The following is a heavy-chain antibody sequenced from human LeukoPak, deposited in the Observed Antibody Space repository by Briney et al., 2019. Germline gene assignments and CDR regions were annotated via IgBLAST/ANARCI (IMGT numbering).Heavy chain of an antibody. V-gene: IGHV3-66*01. CDR1: GFTVSSNY. CDR2: IYSGGST. Sequence: GGSLRLSCAASGFTVSSNYMSWVRQAPGKGLEWVSVIYSGGSTYYADSVKGRFTISRDNSKNTLYLQMNRLRAEDTAVDYWARGPLTRSWDYFDYWGQGTLVTVSS. CDR3: ARGPLTRSWDYFDY. J-gene: IGHJ4*02. D-gene: IGHD6-13*01.